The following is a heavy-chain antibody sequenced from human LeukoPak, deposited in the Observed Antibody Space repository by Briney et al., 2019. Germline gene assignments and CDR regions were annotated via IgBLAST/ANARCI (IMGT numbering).Heavy chain of an antibody. D-gene: IGHD1-26*01. CDR3: ARDRARGGATGGGY. CDR2: INPNSGGT. Sequence: ASVKVSCKASGYTFTGYYMHWVRQAPGQGLEWMGWINPNSGGTNYAQKFQGRVTMTRDTSISTAYMELSRLRSDDTAVYYCARDRARGGATGGGYRGQGTLVTVSS. CDR1: GYTFTGYY. J-gene: IGHJ4*02. V-gene: IGHV1-2*02.